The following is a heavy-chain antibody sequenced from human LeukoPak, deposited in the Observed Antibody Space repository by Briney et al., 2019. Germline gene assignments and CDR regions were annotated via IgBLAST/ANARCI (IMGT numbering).Heavy chain of an antibody. CDR3: ARFHRGWYFDY. J-gene: IGHJ4*02. V-gene: IGHV3-53*01. D-gene: IGHD2-15*01. CDR1: GFTVSSNS. CDR2: LFSGGSA. Sequence: PGGSLRLCCVASGFTVSSNSMNWVRQAPGKGLEWVSILFSGGSALYADSVKGRFTISRDNSKNTLYLQMNSLRAEDTAVYYCARFHRGWYFDYWGQGTLVTVSS.